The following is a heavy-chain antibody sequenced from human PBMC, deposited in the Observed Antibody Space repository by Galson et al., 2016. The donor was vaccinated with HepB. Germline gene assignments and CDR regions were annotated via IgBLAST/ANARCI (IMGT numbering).Heavy chain of an antibody. J-gene: IGHJ4*02. V-gene: IGHV4-34*01. Sequence: SETLSLTCAVYGGSFSGYYWSWIRQPPGKGLEWISEIKHSGSTNYNPSLKSRVTISVDTSKNQSSLKLSSVTAEDTAVYYCLSGWYFDTWGQGTQVTVSS. CDR1: GGSFSGYY. CDR3: LSGWYFDT. D-gene: IGHD6-25*01. CDR2: IKHSGST.